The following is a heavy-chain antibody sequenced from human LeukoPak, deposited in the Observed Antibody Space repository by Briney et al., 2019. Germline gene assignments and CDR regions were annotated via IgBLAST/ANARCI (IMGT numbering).Heavy chain of an antibody. CDR3: ARDPGEVTAMAAVY. Sequence: SETPSLTCTVSGGSISSGSYYWSWIRQPAGKGLEWIGRIYTSGSTNYNPSLKSRVTISVDTSKNQFSLKLSSVTAADTAVYYCARDPGEVTAMAAVYWGQGTLVTVSS. D-gene: IGHD5-18*01. CDR1: GGSISSGSYY. J-gene: IGHJ4*02. V-gene: IGHV4-61*02. CDR2: IYTSGST.